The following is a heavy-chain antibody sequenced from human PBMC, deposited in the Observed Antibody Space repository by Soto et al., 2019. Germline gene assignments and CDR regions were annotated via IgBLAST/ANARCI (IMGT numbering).Heavy chain of an antibody. Sequence: SETLSLTCGVEGTSFSAYYRSWIRQPPGKGLEWIGEINHSGGSNYNPSLRSRATISVDTSRNQFSLRLKSVTAADTAVYYCARNYGYDYYYALDVWGQGTPVTASS. J-gene: IGHJ6*02. CDR3: ARNYGYDYYYALDV. V-gene: IGHV4-34*01. D-gene: IGHD3-16*01. CDR1: GTSFSAYY. CDR2: INHSGGS.